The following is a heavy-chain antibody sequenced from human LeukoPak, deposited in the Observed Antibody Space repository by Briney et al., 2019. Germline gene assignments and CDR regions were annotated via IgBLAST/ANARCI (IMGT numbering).Heavy chain of an antibody. V-gene: IGHV4-34*01. Sequence: TSETLSLTCAVYGGSFGGYYWSWIRQPPGKGLEWIGEINHSGSTNYNPSLKSRVTISVDTSKNQFSLKLSSVTAADTAVYYCARGLGIFDPWGQGTLVTVSS. CDR1: GGSFGGYY. CDR3: ARGLGIFDP. J-gene: IGHJ5*02. CDR2: INHSGST.